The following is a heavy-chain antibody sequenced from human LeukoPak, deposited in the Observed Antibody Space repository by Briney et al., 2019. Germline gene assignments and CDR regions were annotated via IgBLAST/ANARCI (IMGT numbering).Heavy chain of an antibody. V-gene: IGHV3-7*01. CDR1: GFTFSNYW. CDR3: ARIMYSYYGMDV. J-gene: IGHJ6*02. Sequence: GGSLRLSCAASGFTFSNYWMHWVRQAPGKGLEWVANIKQDGSEKYYVDSVKGRFTISRDNAKNSLFLQMNSLRAEDTAVYYCARIMYSYYGMDVWGQGTTVTVSS. D-gene: IGHD3-16*01. CDR2: IKQDGSEK.